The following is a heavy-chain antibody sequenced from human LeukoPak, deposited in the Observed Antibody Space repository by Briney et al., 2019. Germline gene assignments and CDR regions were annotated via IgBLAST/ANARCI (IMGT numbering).Heavy chain of an antibody. CDR2: ISSSSSYI. Sequence: NPGGSLRLSCAASGFTFSSYSMNWVRQAPGKGLEWVSSISSSSSYIYYADSVKGRFTISRDNSKNTLYLQMNSLRAEDTAVYYCAKWPEAPSGSYWARDYWGQGTLVTVSS. D-gene: IGHD1-26*01. CDR1: GFTFSSYS. V-gene: IGHV3-21*01. CDR3: AKWPEAPSGSYWARDY. J-gene: IGHJ4*02.